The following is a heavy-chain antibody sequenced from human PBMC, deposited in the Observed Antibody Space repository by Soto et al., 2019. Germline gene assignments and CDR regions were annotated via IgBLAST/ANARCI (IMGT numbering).Heavy chain of an antibody. J-gene: IGHJ6*02. V-gene: IGHV3-73*01. CDR2: IRSKANSYAT. CDR3: TRPPYGDYENYYGMDV. Sequence: LRLSCAASGFTFSGSAMHWVRQASGKGLEWVGRIRSKANSYATAYAASVKGRFTISRDDSKNTAYLQMNSLKTEDTAVYYCTRPPYGDYENYYGMDVWGQGTTVTVSS. CDR1: GFTFSGSA. D-gene: IGHD4-17*01.